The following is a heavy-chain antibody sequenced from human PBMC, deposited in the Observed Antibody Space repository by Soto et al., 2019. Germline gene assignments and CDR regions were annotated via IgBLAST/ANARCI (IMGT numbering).Heavy chain of an antibody. CDR3: ARWPTSGYSAGKYYYYYGMDV. J-gene: IGHJ6*02. D-gene: IGHD3-22*01. CDR2: INPNSGGT. V-gene: IGHV1-2*04. Sequence: ASVKVSCKASGYTFTGYYMHWVRQAPGQGLEWMGWINPNSGGTNYAQKFQGWVTMTRDTSISTAYMELSRLRSDDTAVYYCARWPTSGYSAGKYYYYYGMDVWGQGTTVTVSS. CDR1: GYTFTGYY.